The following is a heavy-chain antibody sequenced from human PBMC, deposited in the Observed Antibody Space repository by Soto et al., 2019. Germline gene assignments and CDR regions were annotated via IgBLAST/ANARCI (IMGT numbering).Heavy chain of an antibody. CDR2: IYYSGST. CDR3: ARRICADFWSGYCYFDY. D-gene: IGHD3-3*01. Sequence: PSETLSLTCTVSGGSISSSSYYWGWIRQPPGKGLEWIGSIYYSGSTYYNPSLKSRVTISVDTSKNQFSLKLSSVTAADTAVYYCARRICADFWSGYCYFDYWGQGTLVTVS. J-gene: IGHJ4*02. CDR1: GGSISSSSYY. V-gene: IGHV4-39*01.